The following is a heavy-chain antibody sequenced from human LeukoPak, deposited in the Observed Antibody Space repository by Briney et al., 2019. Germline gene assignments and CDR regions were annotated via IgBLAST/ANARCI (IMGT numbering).Heavy chain of an antibody. Sequence: GGSLRLSCAASGFTFSSYSMNWVRQAPGKGLEWVSSISSSSSYVYYADSVKGRFTISRDNAKNSLYLQMNSLRAEDTALYYCAKVQYYYDSSGLDDAFDIWGQGTMVTVSS. CDR2: ISSSSSYV. J-gene: IGHJ3*02. CDR3: AKVQYYYDSSGLDDAFDI. D-gene: IGHD3-22*01. V-gene: IGHV3-21*04. CDR1: GFTFSSYS.